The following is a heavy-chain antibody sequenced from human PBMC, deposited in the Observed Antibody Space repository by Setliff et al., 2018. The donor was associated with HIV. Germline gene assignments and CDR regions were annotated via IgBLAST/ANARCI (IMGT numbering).Heavy chain of an antibody. CDR2: ISSSSTI. CDR1: GFTFSSYS. V-gene: IGHV3-48*01. J-gene: IGHJ4*02. Sequence: GGSLRLSCAASGFTFSSYSMNWVRQAPGKGLEWVSYISSSSTIYYADSVKGRFTISRDNAKNTLYLQMNSLRAEDTAVYYCAIRYSSSSRYYFDYWGQGTLVTVSS. CDR3: AIRYSSSSRYYFDY. D-gene: IGHD6-6*01.